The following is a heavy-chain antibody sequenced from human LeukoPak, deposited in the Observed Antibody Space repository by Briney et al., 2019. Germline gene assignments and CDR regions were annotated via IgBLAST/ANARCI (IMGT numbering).Heavy chain of an antibody. J-gene: IGHJ4*02. CDR1: GFTFSSYA. Sequence: PGGSLRLSCAASGFTFSSYAMSWVRQAPGKGLEWVSAISASGGTTYYADSVKGRFTISRDNSKNTLYLQMNSLRAEDTAVYYCAKTGSSSWGYFDYWGQGTLVTVSS. CDR3: AKTGSSSWGYFDY. CDR2: ISASGGTT. V-gene: IGHV3-23*01. D-gene: IGHD6-13*01.